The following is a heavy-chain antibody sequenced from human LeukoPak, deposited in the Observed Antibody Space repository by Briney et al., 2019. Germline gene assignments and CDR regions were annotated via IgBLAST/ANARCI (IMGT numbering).Heavy chain of an antibody. CDR1: GFTVSSNY. Sequence: GGSLRLSCAASGFTVSSNYMSWVRQAPGKGLEWVSVIYSGGSTYHADSVKGRFTISRDNSKNTLYLQMNSLRAEDTAVYYCAREGYCSSTSCYLDAFDIWGQGTMVTVSS. CDR2: IYSGGST. D-gene: IGHD2-2*01. CDR3: AREGYCSSTSCYLDAFDI. J-gene: IGHJ3*02. V-gene: IGHV3-66*01.